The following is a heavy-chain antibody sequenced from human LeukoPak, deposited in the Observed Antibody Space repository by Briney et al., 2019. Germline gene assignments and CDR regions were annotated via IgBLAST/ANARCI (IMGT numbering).Heavy chain of an antibody. CDR1: GFTFSSYA. D-gene: IGHD3-22*01. CDR3: ARDLTGWGESSGYSDY. CDR2: ISYDGTNK. J-gene: IGHJ4*02. V-gene: IGHV3-30*01. Sequence: PGGSLRLSCAASGFTFSSYAMHWVRQAPGKGLEWVALISYDGTNKFYEDSVKGRFTISRDNSTNTLYLQVNSLRAEDTAVYYCARDLTGWGESSGYSDYWGQGTLVTVSS.